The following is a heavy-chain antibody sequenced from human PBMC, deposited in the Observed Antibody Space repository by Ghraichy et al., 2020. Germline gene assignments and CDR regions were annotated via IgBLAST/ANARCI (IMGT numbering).Heavy chain of an antibody. J-gene: IGHJ3*02. CDR3: ARELRDYQLLWADAFDI. Sequence: GGSLRLSCAASGFTFSTHSISWVRQAPGKGLEWVSYISSSSRTIHYADPVKGRFTISRDNAKNSLYLQMNSRRAEDEAVYYCARELRDYQLLWADAFDIWGQGTMVTVSS. V-gene: IGHV3-48*01. CDR2: ISSSSRTI. CDR1: GFTFSTHS. D-gene: IGHD2-2*01.